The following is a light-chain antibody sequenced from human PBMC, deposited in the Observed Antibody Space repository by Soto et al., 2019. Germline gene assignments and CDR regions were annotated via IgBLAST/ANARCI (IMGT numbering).Light chain of an antibody. Sequence: EVVLTQSPGTLSLSPGERATLSCRASQSVASNYLAWYQQKPGQAPRLLIYGTSSRATGIPERFSGGRSGTDFSLTISRLQPDDVAVYYCHHYGSLFPRTFGQGTKLEFK. J-gene: IGKJ2*01. CDR2: GTS. CDR3: HHYGSLFPRT. CDR1: QSVASNY. V-gene: IGKV3-20*01.